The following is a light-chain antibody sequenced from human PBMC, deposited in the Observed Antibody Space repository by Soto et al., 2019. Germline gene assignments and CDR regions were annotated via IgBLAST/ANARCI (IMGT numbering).Light chain of an antibody. J-gene: IGKJ1*01. CDR2: GAS. V-gene: IGKV3-20*01. CDR1: QSVTSTS. Sequence: EIVLTQSPGTLSLSPGERATHSCRASQSVTSTSLAWYQQKPGQAPRLLMYGASSRATGTPDRISGGGSGTDFTLTISRLEPEDFAVYYCQHYVTSSITFGQGTKVDIK. CDR3: QHYVTSSIT.